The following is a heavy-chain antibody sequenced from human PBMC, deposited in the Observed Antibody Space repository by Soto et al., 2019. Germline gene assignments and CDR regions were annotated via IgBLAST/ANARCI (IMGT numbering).Heavy chain of an antibody. V-gene: IGHV1-69*08. Sequence: QVQLVQSGAEVKKPGSSVKVSCKASGGTFSSYTISWVRQAPGQGLEWMGRIIPILGIANYAQKLQGRVTITADKPTSRANMEQSSLRSEDTAVYYCARDGAGVRGVHDAFDIWGQGTMVTVSS. CDR1: GGTFSSYT. J-gene: IGHJ3*02. CDR2: IIPILGIA. D-gene: IGHD3-10*01. CDR3: ARDGAGVRGVHDAFDI.